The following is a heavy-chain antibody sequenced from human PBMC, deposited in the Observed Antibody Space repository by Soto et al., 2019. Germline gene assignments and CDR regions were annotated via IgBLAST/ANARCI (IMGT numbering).Heavy chain of an antibody. CDR2: IRSKANSYAT. CDR1: GFTFSGSA. CDR3: TRQGREANDY. V-gene: IGHV3-73*02. D-gene: IGHD1-26*01. Sequence: EVQLVESGGGLVQPGGSLKLSCAASGFTFSGSAMHWVRQASGKGLEWVGRIRSKANSYATVYAASVKGRFTISRDDSKNTAYLQMNSLKTEDSAVYYCTRQGREANDYWGQGTLVTVSS. J-gene: IGHJ4*02.